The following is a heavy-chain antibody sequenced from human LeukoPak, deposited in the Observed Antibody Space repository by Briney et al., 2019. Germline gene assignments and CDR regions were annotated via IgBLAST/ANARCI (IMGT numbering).Heavy chain of an antibody. CDR3: ARGTTAVAFLDY. J-gene: IGHJ4*02. CDR2: MNPNSGNT. D-gene: IGHD6-19*01. V-gene: IGHV1-8*01. CDR1: GYTFTSYD. Sequence: ASVKVSCKASGYTFTSYDINWVRQATGQGLEWMGWMNPNSGNTGYAQKFQGRVTMTRNTSISTAYMELSSLRSEDTAVYYCARGTTAVAFLDYWGRGTLVTVSS.